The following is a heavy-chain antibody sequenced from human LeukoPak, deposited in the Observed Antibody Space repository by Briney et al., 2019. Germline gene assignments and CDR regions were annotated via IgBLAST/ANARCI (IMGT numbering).Heavy chain of an antibody. J-gene: IGHJ4*02. CDR3: ARCAYCSGTSCWLGGFEC. V-gene: IGHV4-4*07. Sequence: PSETLSLTCTVSGGSISSYYWSWIRQPAGKGLEWIGCIYTSGSTNYNPSLKSRVTMSVDASKHQYSLKLSSVADADPGVYYCARCAYCSGTSCWLGGFECRGQGTMVTVSS. D-gene: IGHD2-2*01. CDR2: IYTSGST. CDR1: GGSISSYY.